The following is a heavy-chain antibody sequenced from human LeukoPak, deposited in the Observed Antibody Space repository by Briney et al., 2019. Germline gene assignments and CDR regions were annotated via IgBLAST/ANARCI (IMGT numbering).Heavy chain of an antibody. D-gene: IGHD6-13*01. CDR1: GGSISSSNYY. CDR2: IYYSGST. V-gene: IGHV4-61*05. J-gene: IGHJ4*02. Sequence: PSETLSLTCSVSGGSISSSNYYWSWIRQPPGKGLEWIGNIYYSGSTNYNPSLKSRVTISVDTSKNQFSLKLSSVTAADTAVYFCVTGGSSWNEYWGQGTLVTVSS. CDR3: VTGGSSWNEY.